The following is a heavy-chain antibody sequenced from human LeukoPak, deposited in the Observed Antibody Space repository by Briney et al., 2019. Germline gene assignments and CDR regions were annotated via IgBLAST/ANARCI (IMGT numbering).Heavy chain of an antibody. D-gene: IGHD2-21*01. Sequence: PGGSLRLSCAASGFTVSSTYMSWVRQAPGKGLEWVSVIYSGGNIYYIESVEGRFTISRDNSKNTLYLQMDSLRGEDTAVYYCAKDFRIGYSAHFDYWGQGALVTVSS. CDR2: IYSGGNI. CDR1: GFTVSSTY. V-gene: IGHV3-53*01. CDR3: AKDFRIGYSAHFDY. J-gene: IGHJ4*02.